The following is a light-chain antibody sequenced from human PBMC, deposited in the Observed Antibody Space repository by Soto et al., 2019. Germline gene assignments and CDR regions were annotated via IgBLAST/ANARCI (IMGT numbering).Light chain of an antibody. J-gene: IGLJ2*01. CDR3: SSAADNNLRV. CDR2: KDS. Sequence: SYELTQPSSVSVSPGQTARITCSGDVLAKKYARWFQQKPGQAPVLVIYKDSERPSGIPERFSGSSSGTTVTLTISGAQVEDEAYYYCSSAADNNLRVFGGGTKVT. V-gene: IGLV3-27*01. CDR1: VLAKKY.